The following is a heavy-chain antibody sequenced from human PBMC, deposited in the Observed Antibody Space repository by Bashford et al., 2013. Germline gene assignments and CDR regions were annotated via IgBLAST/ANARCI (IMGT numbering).Heavy chain of an antibody. CDR3: ARGKWGYCSSTSCYENFQS. J-gene: IGHJ1*01. Sequence: SSETLSLTCTVSGVSISRGGYYWSWIRQHPGKGLEWIGYIYYSGYTNYNPSLKSRVTISVDTSKDQFSLNLSSVTAADTAVYYCARGKWGYCSSTSCYENFQSWGRGTRGHR. CDR1: GVSISRGGYY. V-gene: IGHV4-31*03. D-gene: IGHD2-2*01. CDR2: IYYSGYT.